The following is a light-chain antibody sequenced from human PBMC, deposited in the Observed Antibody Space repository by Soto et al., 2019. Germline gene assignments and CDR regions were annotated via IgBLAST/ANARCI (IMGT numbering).Light chain of an antibody. V-gene: IGKV3-20*01. CDR2: GAS. J-gene: IGKJ5*01. CDR3: QQYGGSPIT. Sequence: EVVLTQSPGTLSLSPGDRATLSCGASQSVTSKLAWYQQKPGQAPRLLISGASNRATGIPDRFSGSGSGTDFTLTISRLEPDDFALYFCQQYGGSPITFGLGTLLE. CDR1: QSVTSK.